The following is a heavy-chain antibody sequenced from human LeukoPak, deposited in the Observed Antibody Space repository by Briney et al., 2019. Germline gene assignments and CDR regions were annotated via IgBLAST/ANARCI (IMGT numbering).Heavy chain of an antibody. D-gene: IGHD2-15*01. CDR1: GYTFTGYY. Sequence: ASVKVSCKASGYTFTGYYMHWVRQAPGQGLEWMGWINPNSGGTNYAQKFRGRVTMTRDTSISTAYMELSRLKSDDTAVYYCARSWRFCSGDSCYPIDYWGQGTLVTVSS. V-gene: IGHV1-2*02. CDR2: INPNSGGT. J-gene: IGHJ4*02. CDR3: ARSWRFCSGDSCYPIDY.